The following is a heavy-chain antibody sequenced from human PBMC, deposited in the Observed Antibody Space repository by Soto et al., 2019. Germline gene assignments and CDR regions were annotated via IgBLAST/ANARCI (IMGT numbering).Heavy chain of an antibody. CDR3: ARGGVVSGRLNWFDP. J-gene: IGHJ5*02. Sequence: QVQLVQSGAEVKKPGSSVKVSCKASGGTFSSYAISWVRQAPGQGLEWMGGIIPIFGTANYAQKFQGRVRITADKSTSSAYMELRSLRSEDTAVYYCARGGVVSGRLNWFDPWGQGTLVTVSS. D-gene: IGHD2-21*01. CDR1: GGTFSSYA. CDR2: IIPIFGTA. V-gene: IGHV1-69*14.